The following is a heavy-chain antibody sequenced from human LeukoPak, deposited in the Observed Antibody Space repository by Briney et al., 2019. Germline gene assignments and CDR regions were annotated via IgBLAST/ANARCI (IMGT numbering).Heavy chain of an antibody. CDR2: ISASGGST. D-gene: IGHD3-16*01. Sequence: PGGSLRLSCAASGFTFSSYAMNWVRQAPGMGLEWVSTISASGGSTYYADSVKGRFTISRDNSKNTMYLQMNNLRAEDTAVYYCARRGTPNAFDFWGQGTMVTVSS. V-gene: IGHV3-23*01. CDR1: GFTFSSYA. J-gene: IGHJ3*01. CDR3: ARRGTPNAFDF.